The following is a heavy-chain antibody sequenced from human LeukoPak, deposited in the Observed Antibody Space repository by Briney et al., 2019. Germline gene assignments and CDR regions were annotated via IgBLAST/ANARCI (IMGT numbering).Heavy chain of an antibody. D-gene: IGHD3-22*01. V-gene: IGHV1-2*02. J-gene: IGHJ4*02. CDR2: INPNSGGT. Sequence: ASVKVSCKASGYTFTGYYVHWVRQAPGQGLEWMGWINPNSGGTNYAQKFQGRVTMTRDTFISTAYMELSRLRSDDTAVYYCARGGYYDSSGYSQFDYWGQGTLVTVSS. CDR3: ARGGYYDSSGYSQFDY. CDR1: GYTFTGYY.